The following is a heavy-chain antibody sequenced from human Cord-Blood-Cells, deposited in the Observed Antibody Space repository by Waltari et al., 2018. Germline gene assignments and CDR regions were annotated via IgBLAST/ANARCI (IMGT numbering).Heavy chain of an antibody. Sequence: EVQLVESGGGLVKPGGSLRLSCAASGFTFSCYRMTWVRHAPGKGLEWVSSISSSSSYIYYADSVKGRFTISRDNAKNSLYLQMNSLRAEDTAVYYCARVLDYDILTGYYFDYWGQGTLVTVSS. D-gene: IGHD3-9*01. J-gene: IGHJ4*02. CDR2: ISSSSSYI. CDR3: ARVLDYDILTGYYFDY. V-gene: IGHV3-21*01. CDR1: GFTFSCYR.